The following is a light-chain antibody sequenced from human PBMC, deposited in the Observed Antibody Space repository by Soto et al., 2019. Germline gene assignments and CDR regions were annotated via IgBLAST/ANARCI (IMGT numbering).Light chain of an antibody. Sequence: IQMTQSPSTLSASVGDRVTITCRASQSISSWLAWYQQKPGKAPKLLIYDASSFESGVPSRFSGSGSGTEFTLTISSLQPDDFATYYCQQYHIYSGTFGQGTKVDI. V-gene: IGKV1-5*01. CDR3: QQYHIYSGT. CDR2: DAS. CDR1: QSISSW. J-gene: IGKJ1*01.